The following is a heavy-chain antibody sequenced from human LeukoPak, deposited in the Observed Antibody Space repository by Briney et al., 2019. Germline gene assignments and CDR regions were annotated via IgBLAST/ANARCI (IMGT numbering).Heavy chain of an antibody. J-gene: IGHJ4*02. D-gene: IGHD2-15*01. CDR1: GFTFSRYA. CDR2: ISGSGGST. CDR3: AVNGVAAYYFDY. Sequence: GGSLRLSCAASGFTFSRYAMSWVRQAPGKGLEWVSVISGSGGSTYYADSVKGRFTISRDNSKNTLYLQMDSLRAEDTAVYYCAVNGVAAYYFDYWGQGTLVTVSS. V-gene: IGHV3-23*01.